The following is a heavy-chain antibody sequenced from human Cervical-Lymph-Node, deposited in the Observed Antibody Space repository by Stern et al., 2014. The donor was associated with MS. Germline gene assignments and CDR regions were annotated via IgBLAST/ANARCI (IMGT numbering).Heavy chain of an antibody. J-gene: IGHJ6*02. CDR1: GGSISSYY. Sequence: QVQLVQSGPGLVKPSETLSLTCTVSGGSISSYYWSWIRQPPGKGLEWIGYIYINGNTNYNPSLKSRVTISVDASKEQISLKLSSVTAADTAVYFCARHQATGYNYISYYYGLDVWGQGTTVTVSS. CDR2: IYINGNT. V-gene: IGHV4-59*08. CDR3: ARHQATGYNYISYYYGLDV. D-gene: IGHD5-24*01.